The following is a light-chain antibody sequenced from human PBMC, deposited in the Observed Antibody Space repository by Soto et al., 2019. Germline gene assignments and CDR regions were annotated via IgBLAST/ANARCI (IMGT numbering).Light chain of an antibody. Sequence: IGLTQSPSTLSSFPGDRVTLSCRASQSVSSTYLVWYQQKPGQAPRLLIYGATSRASGIPDRFSGSGSGTDFTLTISRLEPEDFAVYYCQQFGDSLTFGPGTKVDIK. CDR2: GAT. CDR3: QQFGDSLT. CDR1: QSVSSTY. V-gene: IGKV3-20*01. J-gene: IGKJ3*01.